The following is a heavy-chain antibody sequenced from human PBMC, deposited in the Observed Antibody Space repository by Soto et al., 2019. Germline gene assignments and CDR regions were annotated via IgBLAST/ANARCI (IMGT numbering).Heavy chain of an antibody. CDR2: ISWNSGSI. CDR1: GFTVSSNY. V-gene: IGHV3-9*01. J-gene: IGHJ6*02. CDR3: AKDISGRGSYYYYYGMDV. D-gene: IGHD3-16*01. Sequence: EVQLVETGGGLIQPGGSLRLSCVASGFTVSSNYMSWVRQAPGKGLEWVSGISWNSGSIVYAESVKARFTMSRDNAKNLLYLQMNSLRTDDTALYFCAKDISGRGSYYYYYGMDVWGQGTTVTVSS.